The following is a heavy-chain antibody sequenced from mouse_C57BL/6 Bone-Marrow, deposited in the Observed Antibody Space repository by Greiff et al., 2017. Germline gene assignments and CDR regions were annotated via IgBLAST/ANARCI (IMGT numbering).Heavy chain of an antibody. CDR2: INPNSGST. D-gene: IGHD1-2*01. CDR3: ATTARRAWFAY. CDR1: GYTFTSYW. Sequence: VQLQQPGAELVKPGASVKLSCKASGYTFTSYWMHWVKQRPGQGLEWIGMINPNSGSTNYTEKFKSKATLTVDKSSSTAYMQLSSLTTEDSAVYYCATTARRAWFAYWGQGTLVTVSA. J-gene: IGHJ3*01. V-gene: IGHV1-64*01.